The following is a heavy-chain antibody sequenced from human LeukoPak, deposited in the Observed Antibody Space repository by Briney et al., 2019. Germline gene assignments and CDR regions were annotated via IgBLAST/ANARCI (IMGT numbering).Heavy chain of an antibody. CDR1: GGSISSGSYY. D-gene: IGHD3-3*01. CDR3: ARGLWGTIFGVADY. CDR2: INHSGST. J-gene: IGHJ4*02. Sequence: PSQTLSLTRTVSGGSISSGSYYWSWIRQPPGKGLEWIGKINHSGSTNYNPSLKSRVTISVDTSKNQFSLKLSSVTAADTAVYYCARGLWGTIFGVADYWGQGTLVTVSS. V-gene: IGHV4-39*07.